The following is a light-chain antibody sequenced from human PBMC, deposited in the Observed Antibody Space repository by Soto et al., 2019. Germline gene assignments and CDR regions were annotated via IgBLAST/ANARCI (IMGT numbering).Light chain of an antibody. CDR1: STDVGGYDY. J-gene: IGLJ1*01. Sequence: QSALPQPHSASGSPGQSVTLSCTGTSTDVGGYDYVSWYQHHPGKAPKLMIYEVNKRPSGVPDRFSGSKSGNTASLTVSGLQAEDEADYYCSSFAGSSILYVFGTGTKVTVL. CDR3: SSFAGSSILYV. CDR2: EVN. V-gene: IGLV2-8*01.